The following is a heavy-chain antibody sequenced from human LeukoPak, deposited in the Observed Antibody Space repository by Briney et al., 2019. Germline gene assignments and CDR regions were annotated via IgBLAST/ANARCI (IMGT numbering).Heavy chain of an antibody. V-gene: IGHV4-34*01. Sequence: SETLSLTCAVYGGSFSGYYWSWIRQPPGKGLEWIGEINHSGSTNYNPSLKSRVTISVDTSKNQFSLKLSSVTAADTAVNYCVSLGYDFWSGYVLDYWGQGTLVTVSS. J-gene: IGHJ4*02. CDR3: VSLGYDFWSGYVLDY. D-gene: IGHD3-3*01. CDR1: GGSFSGYY. CDR2: INHSGST.